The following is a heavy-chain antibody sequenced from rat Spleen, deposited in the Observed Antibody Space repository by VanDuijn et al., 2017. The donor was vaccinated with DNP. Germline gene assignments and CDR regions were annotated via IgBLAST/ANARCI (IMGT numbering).Heavy chain of an antibody. CDR3: TTDFGRGY. J-gene: IGHJ2*01. CDR2: FSASGDDT. V-gene: IGHV5-27*01. Sequence: EVQLVESGGDLVQPGGSLKLSCVASGFTFSNYYMAWVRQAPTKGLEWVATFSASGDDTSYRDSVKGRFTISRDNATSTLYLQMNSLRSEDTATYYCTTDFGRGYWGQGVMVTVSS. CDR1: GFTFSNYY. D-gene: IGHD1-11*01.